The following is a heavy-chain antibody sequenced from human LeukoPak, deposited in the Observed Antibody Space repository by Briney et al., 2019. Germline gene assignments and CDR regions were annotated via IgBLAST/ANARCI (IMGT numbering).Heavy chain of an antibody. J-gene: IGHJ4*02. CDR1: GFTFSSYS. Sequence: GGSLRLSSAASGFTFSSYSMNWVRQAPGKGLEWVSSISSSSSYIYYADSVKGRFTISRDNAKNSLYLQMNSLRAEDTAVYYCARALVRMITFGGVIAPFDYWGQGTLVTVSS. D-gene: IGHD3-16*02. V-gene: IGHV3-21*01. CDR3: ARALVRMITFGGVIAPFDY. CDR2: ISSSSSYI.